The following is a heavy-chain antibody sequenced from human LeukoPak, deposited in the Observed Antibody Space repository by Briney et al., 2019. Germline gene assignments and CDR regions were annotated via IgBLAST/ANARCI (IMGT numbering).Heavy chain of an antibody. CDR2: ISSSGSTI. CDR3: ARAPFHYYDSSGYGGFDY. Sequence: GGSLRLSCAASGFTFSDYYMSWIRQAPGKGLEWVSYISSSGSTIYYADSVKGRFTISRDNAKNSLYLQMNSLRAEDTAVYYCARAPFHYYDSSGYGGFDYWGQGTLVTVSS. V-gene: IGHV3-11*04. D-gene: IGHD3-22*01. CDR1: GFTFSDYY. J-gene: IGHJ4*02.